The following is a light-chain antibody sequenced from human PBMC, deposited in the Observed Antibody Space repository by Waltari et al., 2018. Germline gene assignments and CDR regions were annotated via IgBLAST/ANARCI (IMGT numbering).Light chain of an antibody. J-gene: IGKJ5*01. CDR3: QQYNNWPLT. CDR1: QSVSSK. Sequence: EIVMTQSPTLSVSPGERATLSCRASQSVSSKLAWYQQKPGQAPRLLIYGASTRATGIPARFSGSGSGTEFTLTISSLQSEDFAVYYCQQYNNWPLTFGQGTRLEIK. CDR2: GAS. V-gene: IGKV3-15*01.